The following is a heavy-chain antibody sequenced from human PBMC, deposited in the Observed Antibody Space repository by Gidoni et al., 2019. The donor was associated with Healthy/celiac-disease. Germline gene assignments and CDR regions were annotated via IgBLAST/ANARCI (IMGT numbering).Heavy chain of an antibody. J-gene: IGHJ5*02. CDR2: IIPIFGTE. CDR3: ARASGERFGSATMIIGNWFDP. V-gene: IGHV1-69*01. Sequence: QVQLVQSGAEVKKPGSSVKVSCKASGGTFSSYAISWVRQAPGQGLAWMGGIIPIFGTENYAQKFQGRVTITADESTSTAYMELSSLRSEDTAVYYCARASGERFGSATMIIGNWFDPWGQGTLVTVSS. D-gene: IGHD3-22*01. CDR1: GGTFSSYA.